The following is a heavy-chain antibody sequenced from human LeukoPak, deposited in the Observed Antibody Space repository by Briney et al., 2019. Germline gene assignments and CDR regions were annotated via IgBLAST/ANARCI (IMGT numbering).Heavy chain of an antibody. CDR1: GYSLTNHF. V-gene: IGHV4-34*12. Sequence: PSETLSLTCAVHGYSLTNHFWIWIRQPPRKGLEWIGEILHTGRTNYNPSFKSRVTISLDTSKNQFFLNLTSVTAADTAVYFCARGPAAVRPWGQGTLVTVSS. D-gene: IGHD6-13*01. CDR3: ARGPAAVRP. J-gene: IGHJ5*02. CDR2: ILHTGRT.